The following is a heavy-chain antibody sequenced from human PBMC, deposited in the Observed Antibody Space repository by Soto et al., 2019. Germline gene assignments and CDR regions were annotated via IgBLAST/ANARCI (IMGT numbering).Heavy chain of an antibody. V-gene: IGHV2-5*02. Sequence: QITLKESGPTLVKPTQTLTLTCTFSGFSLSASGVGVGWIRQPPGKALEWLAIIYWDDAKHYSPSLKSSLTITKDTSKTQVVLTRNNMDPVDTATYSCAHKGGGDRILDYWGQGTLVTVSS. CDR3: AHKGGGDRILDY. CDR1: GFSLSASGVG. CDR2: IYWDDAK. J-gene: IGHJ4*02. D-gene: IGHD3-16*01.